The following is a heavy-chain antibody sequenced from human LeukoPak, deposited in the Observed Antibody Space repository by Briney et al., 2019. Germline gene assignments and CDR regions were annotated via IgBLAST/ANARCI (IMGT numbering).Heavy chain of an antibody. J-gene: IGHJ5*02. D-gene: IGHD3-22*01. V-gene: IGHV3-74*01. Sequence: GESLRLSCAASGFTFSRYWIHWVRQAPGKGLEWVSRINPDGSTTTYADSVKGRFTISRDNAKNTVYLQMNSLRAEDTAVYYCARVLSGSWDWFDPWGQGTLVTVSS. CDR2: INPDGSTT. CDR1: GFTFSRYW. CDR3: ARVLSGSWDWFDP.